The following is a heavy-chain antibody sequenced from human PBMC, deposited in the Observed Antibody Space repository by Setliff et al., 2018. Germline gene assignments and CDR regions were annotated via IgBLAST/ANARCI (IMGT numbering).Heavy chain of an antibody. V-gene: IGHV3-7*03. J-gene: IGHJ4*02. D-gene: IGHD6-19*01. CDR2: IKQDGSEK. CDR1: GFTFSSYW. CDR3: AKIRSGWYEAIDY. Sequence: GGSLRLSCAASGFTFSSYWMSWVRQAPGKGLEWVANIKQDGSEKYYVDSVKGRFTISRDNSKNTLYLQVNSLRAEDTAVYYCAKIRSGWYEAIDYWGQGTLVTAPQ.